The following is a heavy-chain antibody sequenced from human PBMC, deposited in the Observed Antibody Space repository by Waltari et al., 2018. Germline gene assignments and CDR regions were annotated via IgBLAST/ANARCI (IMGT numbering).Heavy chain of an antibody. CDR2: IKQDGSEK. V-gene: IGHV3-7*01. D-gene: IGHD3-22*01. J-gene: IGHJ4*02. CDR3: VREGSGYYDDY. Sequence: EVQLVESGGGLVQPGGSLKLSCAASGFTFSSYWMSWVRQAPGQVLEWVANIKQDGSEKDYGDYVKGRFSITGYTAKNSLYLQMNGVRAEDTAVYCCVREGSGYYDDYWGQGTVVTVSS. CDR1: GFTFSSYW.